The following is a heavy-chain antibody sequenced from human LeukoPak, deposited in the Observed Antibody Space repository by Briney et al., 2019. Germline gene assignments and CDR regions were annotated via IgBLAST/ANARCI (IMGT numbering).Heavy chain of an antibody. D-gene: IGHD3-22*01. V-gene: IGHV4-30-4*01. CDR2: IYYSGST. CDR1: GGSISSGDYY. Sequence: SQTLSLTCTVSGGSISSGDYYWSWIRQPSGKGLEWIGYIYYSGSTYYNPSLKSRVTISVDTSKNQFSLKLSSVTAADTAVYYCARDQTGDYYDSSGYYSWFDPWGQGTLVTVSS. CDR3: ARDQTGDYYDSSGYYSWFDP. J-gene: IGHJ5*02.